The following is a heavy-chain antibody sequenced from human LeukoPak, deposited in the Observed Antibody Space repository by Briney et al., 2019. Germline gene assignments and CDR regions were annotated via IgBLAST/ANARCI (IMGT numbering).Heavy chain of an antibody. CDR1: GFTFRSHA. CDR3: AKGGDGSFTYFDY. V-gene: IGHV3-23*01. D-gene: IGHD1-26*01. Sequence: PGGSLRLSCVGSGFTFRSHAMSWVRQAPEKGLEFVSGIYENGGTTYYADSVKGRFSISRDNSKNTLYLQMNSLRAEDTAVYYCAKGGDGSFTYFDYWGQGTLVIVSS. CDR2: IYENGGTT. J-gene: IGHJ4*02.